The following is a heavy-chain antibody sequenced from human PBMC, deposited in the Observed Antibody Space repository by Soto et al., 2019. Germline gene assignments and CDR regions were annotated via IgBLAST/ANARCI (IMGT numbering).Heavy chain of an antibody. Sequence: EVQLVESGGGLVQPGGSLRLSCAASGFTFNSYWMNWVRQTPGKGLEWVANIKRDGSEQHYVASVKGRFTISRDNAKSSLYLQMDSLRVEDTAIYYCAKDGYASPFDYWGQGALVTVSP. J-gene: IGHJ4*02. V-gene: IGHV3-7*01. CDR1: GFTFNSYW. CDR2: IKRDGSEQ. CDR3: AKDGYASPFDY. D-gene: IGHD2-2*01.